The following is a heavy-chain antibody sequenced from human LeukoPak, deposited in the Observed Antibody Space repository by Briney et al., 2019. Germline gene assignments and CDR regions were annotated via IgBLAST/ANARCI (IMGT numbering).Heavy chain of an antibody. CDR1: GGSFSGYY. CDR3: ARQDYGEVN. CDR2: INHSGST. Sequence: SETLSLTCAVYGGSFSGYYWSWIRQPPGKGLEWIGEINHSGSTNYNPSLKGRVTISLDTSKNQFSLKLSSVTAADTAVYYCARQDYGEVNWGQGTLVTVSS. J-gene: IGHJ4*02. V-gene: IGHV4-34*01. D-gene: IGHD4-17*01.